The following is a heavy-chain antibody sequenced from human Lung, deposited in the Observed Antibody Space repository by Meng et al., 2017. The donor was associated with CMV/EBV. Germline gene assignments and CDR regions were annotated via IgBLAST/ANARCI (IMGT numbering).Heavy chain of an antibody. J-gene: IGHJ6*02. CDR2: IYYSGST. CDR1: GGSISSSSYY. CDR3: ARQTDTEGIAAAPDV. D-gene: IGHD6-13*01. V-gene: IGHV4-39*01. Sequence: TXSLTXTVSGGSISSSSYYWGWIRQPPGKGLEWIGSIYYSGSTYYNPSLKSRVTISVDTSKNQFSLKLSSVTAADTAVYYCARQTDTEGIAAAPDVWGQGTXVTVSS.